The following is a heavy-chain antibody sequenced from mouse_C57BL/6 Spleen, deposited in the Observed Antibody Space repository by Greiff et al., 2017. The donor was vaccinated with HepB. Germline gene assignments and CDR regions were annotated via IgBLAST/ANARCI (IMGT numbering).Heavy chain of an antibody. Sequence: QVQLQQSGAELARPGASVKMSCKASGYTFTSYTIHWVKQRPGQGLEWIGYINPSSGYTKYNQKFKDKATLTADKSSSTAYMQLSSLTSEDSAVYYCARAGDYYDSRGHFDYWGQGTTLTVSS. V-gene: IGHV1-4*01. J-gene: IGHJ2*01. CDR1: GYTFTSYT. CDR3: ARAGDYYDSRGHFDY. CDR2: INPSSGYT. D-gene: IGHD1-1*01.